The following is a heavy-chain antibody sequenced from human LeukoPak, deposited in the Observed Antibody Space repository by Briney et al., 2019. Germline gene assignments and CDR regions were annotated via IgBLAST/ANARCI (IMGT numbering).Heavy chain of an antibody. CDR2: IYYSGST. Sequence: SETLSLTCTVSGGSISSSSYYWGWIRQPPGKGLEWIGSIYYSGSTYYNPSLKSRVTISVDTSKNQFSLKLSSVTAVDTAVYYCARLEAYSSSSGGWFDPWGQGTLVSVSS. D-gene: IGHD6-6*01. V-gene: IGHV4-39*01. CDR3: ARLEAYSSSSGGWFDP. J-gene: IGHJ5*02. CDR1: GGSISSSSYY.